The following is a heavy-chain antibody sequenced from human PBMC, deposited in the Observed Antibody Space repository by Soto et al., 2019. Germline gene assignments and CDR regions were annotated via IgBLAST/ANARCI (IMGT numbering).Heavy chain of an antibody. CDR2: IIPLFGTA. CDR3: ARDAGWELLRYYYGTDV. J-gene: IGHJ6*02. D-gene: IGHD1-26*01. Sequence: QVQLVQSGAEVKKPGSSVKVSCKASGGTFSSYAISWVRQAPGQGLEWMGGIIPLFGTANYAQKFQGRVTITADESTSRAYMERSSLRSEDKGVYYCARDAGWELLRYYYGTDVWGQGTTVTVSS. V-gene: IGHV1-69*01. CDR1: GGTFSSYA.